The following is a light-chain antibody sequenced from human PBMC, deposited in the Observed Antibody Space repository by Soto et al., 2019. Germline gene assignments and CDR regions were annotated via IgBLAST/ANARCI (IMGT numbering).Light chain of an antibody. Sequence: QSVLSQSPSASGTPGQRVTISCSGSSSNLGSYTVNWYQQLPGTAPKLLIYSNHQRPSGVPDRFSGYKSGTSASLAISGLQSEDEADYYCAAWDASLNGVVFGGGTKVTVL. CDR2: SNH. J-gene: IGLJ3*02. CDR3: AAWDASLNGVV. CDR1: SSNLGSYT. V-gene: IGLV1-44*01.